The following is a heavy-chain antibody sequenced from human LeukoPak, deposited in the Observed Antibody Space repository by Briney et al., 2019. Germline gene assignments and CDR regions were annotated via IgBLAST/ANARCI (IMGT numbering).Heavy chain of an antibody. CDR2: ISGSGGST. J-gene: IGHJ3*02. V-gene: IGHV3-23*01. CDR3: AKDLGYDSSGYYDGDAFDI. D-gene: IGHD3-22*01. Sequence: GGSLRLSCAASGFTFSSYAMSWVRQAPGKGLECVSAISGSGGSTYYAHSVKGRFTISRDNSTNALYLKMNSLRAEDTAVYYCAKDLGYDSSGYYDGDAFDIWGQGTMVTVSS. CDR1: GFTFSSYA.